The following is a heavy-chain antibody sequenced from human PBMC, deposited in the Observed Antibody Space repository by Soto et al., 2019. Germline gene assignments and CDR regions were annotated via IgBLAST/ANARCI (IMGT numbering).Heavy chain of an antibody. CDR3: ARGGVY. V-gene: IGHV3-48*03. D-gene: IGHD2-8*01. CDR2: ISGSGSTI. CDR1: GFTFSSHE. Sequence: GGSLRLSCEATGFTFSSHEMNWIRQTQGKRLELIAKISGSGSTINYADSVKGRFTISRDNVQRTLHLQMDSLRVEDTGVYYCARGGVYWGRGTLVTVSS. J-gene: IGHJ1*01.